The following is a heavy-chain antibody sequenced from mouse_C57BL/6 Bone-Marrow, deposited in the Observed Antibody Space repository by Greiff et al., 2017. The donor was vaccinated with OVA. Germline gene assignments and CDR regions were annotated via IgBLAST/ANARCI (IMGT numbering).Heavy chain of an antibody. CDR1: GYTFTNYW. CDR2: IYPGGGYT. Sequence: QVQLQQSGAELVRPGTSVKMSCKASGYTFTNYWIGWAKQRPGHGLEWIGDIYPGGGYTNYNEKFKGKATLTADKSSSTAYMQISSLTSEDSAIYYCARSRGYTGYFDVWGTGTTVTVSS. V-gene: IGHV1-63*01. J-gene: IGHJ1*03. CDR3: ARSRGYTGYFDV. D-gene: IGHD2-2*01.